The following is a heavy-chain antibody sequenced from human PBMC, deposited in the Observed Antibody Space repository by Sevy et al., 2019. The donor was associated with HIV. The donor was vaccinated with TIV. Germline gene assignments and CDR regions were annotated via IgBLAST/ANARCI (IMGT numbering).Heavy chain of an antibody. J-gene: IGHJ4*02. CDR2: IYPGDSDT. V-gene: IGHV5-51*01. CDR3: ARHQRYCSVGACFLDY. D-gene: IGHD2-15*01. CDR1: GYSFTNYW. Sequence: GESLKISCKGSGYSFTNYWIGWVRQMPGKGLEWMGIIYPGDSDTKYSPSFQGQVTVSADKSIGTAYLQWNSLKASDIAMYYCARHQRYCSVGACFLDYWGQGTLVTVSS.